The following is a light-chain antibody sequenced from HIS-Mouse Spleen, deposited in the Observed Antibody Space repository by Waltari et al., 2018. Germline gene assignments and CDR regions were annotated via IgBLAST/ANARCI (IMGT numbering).Light chain of an antibody. V-gene: IGKV1-39*01. J-gene: IGKJ4*01. CDR1: QSISSY. CDR2: AAS. CDR3: QQSYSTIT. Sequence: DIQMTQSPSSLSASVGDRVTITCRASQSISSYLNWYQQKPGKAPKLLIYAASSLQSGVPSRFSGSGSGTDFTPTISSLQPEDFATYYCQQSYSTITFGGGTKVEIK.